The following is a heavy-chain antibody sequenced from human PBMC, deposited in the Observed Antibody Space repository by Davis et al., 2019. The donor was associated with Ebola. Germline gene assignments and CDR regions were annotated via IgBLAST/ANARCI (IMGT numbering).Heavy chain of an antibody. CDR3: ARDPRPSAAGTCYFDY. J-gene: IGHJ4*02. CDR1: GYTFTSYA. V-gene: IGHV7-4-1*02. D-gene: IGHD6-13*01. Sequence: ASVKVSCKASGYTFTSYAMNWVRQAPGQGLEWMGWINTNTGNPTYAQGFTGRFVFSLDTSVSTAYLQISSLKTEDTAVYYCARDPRPSAAGTCYFDYWGQGTLVTVSS. CDR2: INTNTGNP.